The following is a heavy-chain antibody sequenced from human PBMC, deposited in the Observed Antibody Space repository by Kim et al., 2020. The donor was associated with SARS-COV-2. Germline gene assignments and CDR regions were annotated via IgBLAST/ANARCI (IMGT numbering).Heavy chain of an antibody. V-gene: IGHV4-59*12. CDR1: GAAFDDYY. Sequence: SETLSLTCTVSGAAFDDYYWSWIRQPPGKGLEWIGYIHYNGKNNYNPSLQSRSTLSLDASRNQFSLTLNFVTAADSAVYYCARKRADSCGFIDSWGQGTL. J-gene: IGHJ4*02. D-gene: IGHD3-22*01. CDR3: ARKRADSCGFIDS. CDR2: IHYNGKN.